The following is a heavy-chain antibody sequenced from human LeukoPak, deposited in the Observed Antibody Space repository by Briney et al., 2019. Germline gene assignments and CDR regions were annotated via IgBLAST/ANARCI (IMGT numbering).Heavy chain of an antibody. Sequence: GGSLRLSCAASGFTFSGYAMSWVRQAPGKGLEWVSAISGSGGSTYYADSVKGRFNISRDNSKNTLYLQMNSLRAEDTAVYYCATGVYYYGSGSYDFDYWGQGTLVTASS. V-gene: IGHV3-23*01. J-gene: IGHJ4*02. CDR2: ISGSGGST. CDR3: ATGVYYYGSGSYDFDY. CDR1: GFTFSGYA. D-gene: IGHD3-10*01.